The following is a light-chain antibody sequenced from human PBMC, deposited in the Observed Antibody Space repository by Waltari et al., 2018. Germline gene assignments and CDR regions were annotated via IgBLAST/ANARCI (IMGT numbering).Light chain of an antibody. Sequence: DMVMTQSPATLSLSPGDRATLSCRASQGISSNLAWYQHRPGHAPRLLMYGTSTRATGIPARFSGSGSGTEFTLTISSLQSEDSAVYYCQHYNNWPPVYTFGRGTNLEIK. CDR1: QGISSN. J-gene: IGKJ2*01. CDR2: GTS. CDR3: QHYNNWPPVYT. V-gene: IGKV3-15*01.